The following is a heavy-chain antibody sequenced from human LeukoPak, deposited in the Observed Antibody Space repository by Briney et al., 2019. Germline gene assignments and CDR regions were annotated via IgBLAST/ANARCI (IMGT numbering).Heavy chain of an antibody. CDR2: IYYSGST. Sequence: SETLSLTCTVSGGSISSYYWSWIRQPPGKGLEWIGYIYYSGSTNNNPSLKSRVTISVDTSKNKFSLKLSSVTAADTAVYYCARAPYDSGGYYDYYFDYWGQGTLVTVSS. V-gene: IGHV4-59*08. CDR1: GGSISSYY. D-gene: IGHD3-22*01. CDR3: ARAPYDSGGYYDYYFDY. J-gene: IGHJ4*02.